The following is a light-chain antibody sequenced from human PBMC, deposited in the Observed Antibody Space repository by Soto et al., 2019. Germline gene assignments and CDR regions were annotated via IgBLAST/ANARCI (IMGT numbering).Light chain of an antibody. CDR2: AAS. CDR1: QSITTY. J-gene: IGKJ2*01. Sequence: DIQMTQSPSSLSASVGDRVTITCRASQSITTYLNWYQQKPGKAPNLLIYAASSLQSGVPSRFSGSGSGTDFTLTISSLQPEDSATYYCQQSYNTPHTFGPGTKLEIK. V-gene: IGKV1-39*01. CDR3: QQSYNTPHT.